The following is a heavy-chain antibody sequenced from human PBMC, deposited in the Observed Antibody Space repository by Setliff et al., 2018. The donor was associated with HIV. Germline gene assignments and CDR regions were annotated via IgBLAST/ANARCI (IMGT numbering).Heavy chain of an antibody. CDR2: IYQTGST. Sequence: LETLSLTCTVYGGSFSGHFWGWIRQPPGKGLEWIGSIYQTGSTYYNPSFKSRVTVSLDMSKNQFSLRLASVTAADTAVYYCTRQAWDSKSSGYFSDYWGQGTLVTVSS. D-gene: IGHD3-22*01. V-gene: IGHV4-34*01. J-gene: IGHJ4*02. CDR3: TRQAWDSKSSGYFSDY. CDR1: GGSFSGHF.